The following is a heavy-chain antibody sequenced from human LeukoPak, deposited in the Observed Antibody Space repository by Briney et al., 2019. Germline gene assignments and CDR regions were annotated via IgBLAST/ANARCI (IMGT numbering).Heavy chain of an antibody. D-gene: IGHD2-2*01. CDR1: GFTFDDYG. Sequence: GGSLRLSCAASGFTFDDYGMSWVRHAPGKGLEWVSGINWNGGSTGYADSVKGRFTISRDNAKNSLYLQMNSLRAEDTALYYCASIRYCSSTSCYRDYYYMDVWGKGTTVTVSS. J-gene: IGHJ6*03. CDR3: ASIRYCSSTSCYRDYYYMDV. V-gene: IGHV3-20*04. CDR2: INWNGGST.